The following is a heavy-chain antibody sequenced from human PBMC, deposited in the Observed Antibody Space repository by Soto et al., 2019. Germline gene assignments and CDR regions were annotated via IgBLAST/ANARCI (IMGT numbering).Heavy chain of an antibody. J-gene: IGHJ4*02. D-gene: IGHD3-16*01. V-gene: IGHV1-69*02. CDR1: GGTFSSYT. Sequence: QVQLVQSGADVKKPGSSVKVSCKASGGTFSSYTISWVRQAPGQGLEWMGRIIPILGIANYAQKFQGRVTITADKCTSTAYMELCSLGSEDTAVYYYARIIGGGVVGGPFDYWGQGTLVTVSS. CDR3: ARIIGGGVVGGPFDY. CDR2: IIPILGIA.